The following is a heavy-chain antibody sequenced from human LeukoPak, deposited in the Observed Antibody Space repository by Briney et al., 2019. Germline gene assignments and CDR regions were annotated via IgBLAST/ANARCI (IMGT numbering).Heavy chain of an antibody. Sequence: PSETLSLTCTVSGGSISSSSYYWGWIRQPPGKGLEWIGSIYYSGSTYYNPSLKSRVPISVDTSKNQFSLKLSSVTAADTAVYYCAGRKGRLGELSSFDAFDIWGQGTMVTVSS. CDR3: AGRKGRLGELSSFDAFDI. V-gene: IGHV4-39*01. J-gene: IGHJ3*02. D-gene: IGHD3-16*02. CDR1: GGSISSSSYY. CDR2: IYYSGST.